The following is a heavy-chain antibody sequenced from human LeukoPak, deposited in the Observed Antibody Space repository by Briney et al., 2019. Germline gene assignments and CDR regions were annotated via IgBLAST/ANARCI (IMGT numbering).Heavy chain of an antibody. D-gene: IGHD1-26*01. Sequence: SETLSLTCNVSGGSVTSSSYYWAWIRQPPGKGLEWIGNVYYSGSTYYSPSLKSRVTISVDTTKNQFSLRLNSVTAADTAVYYCADGGYSGSQHVYWGQGTLVTVSS. CDR1: GGSVTSSSYY. J-gene: IGHJ4*02. CDR3: ADGGYSGSQHVY. CDR2: VYYSGST. V-gene: IGHV4-39*01.